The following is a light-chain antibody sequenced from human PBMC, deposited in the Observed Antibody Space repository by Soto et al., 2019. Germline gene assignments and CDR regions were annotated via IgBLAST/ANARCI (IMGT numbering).Light chain of an antibody. CDR3: SSYTNSGTVL. J-gene: IGLJ2*01. V-gene: IGLV2-14*01. Sequence: QSALTQPASVSGSPGQSITISCTGTSSGVGGYDYVSWYQQYAGKAPKLTIYNVRNRPSGVSNRFSGSKSGNTASLTISGLQPEDEADYFCSSYTNSGTVLFGGGTKVTVL. CDR1: SSGVGGYDY. CDR2: NVR.